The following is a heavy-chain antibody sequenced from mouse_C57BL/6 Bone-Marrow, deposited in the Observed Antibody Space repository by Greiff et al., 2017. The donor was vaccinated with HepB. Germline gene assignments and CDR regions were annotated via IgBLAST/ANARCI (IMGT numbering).Heavy chain of an antibody. J-gene: IGHJ1*03. D-gene: IGHD1-3*01. CDR3: ARKRYGSSYWYFDV. Sequence: EVNVVESGGGLVQPGESLKLSCESNEYEFTSHDMSWVRKTPEKRLELVAAINSDGGSTYYPDTMERRFIISRDNTKKNLYLQMSSLRSEDTALYYCARKRYGSSYWYFDVWGTGTPVTVSS. V-gene: IGHV5-2*01. CDR1: EYEFTSHD. CDR2: INSDGGST.